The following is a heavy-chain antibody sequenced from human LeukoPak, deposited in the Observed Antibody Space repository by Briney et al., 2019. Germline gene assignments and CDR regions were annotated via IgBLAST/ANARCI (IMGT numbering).Heavy chain of an antibody. CDR3: ARDRGRGIATADYYFDY. D-gene: IGHD6-13*01. J-gene: IGHJ4*02. CDR1: GYTFTTDG. CDR2: ISSHNVKT. V-gene: IGHV1-18*01. Sequence: ASVKVSCKASGYTFTTDGISWVRQAPGQGLEWMGWISSHNVKTIYAQRLQDRVTMTTDTSTTTAYMELRSLRSDDTAVYYCARDRGRGIATADYYFDYWGQGTLVTVSS.